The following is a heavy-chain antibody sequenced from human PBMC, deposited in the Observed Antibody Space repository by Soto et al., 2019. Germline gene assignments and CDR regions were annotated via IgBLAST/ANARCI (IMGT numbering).Heavy chain of an antibody. CDR3: ARDSSGWSPFDY. V-gene: IGHV1-3*01. CDR2: INAGNGNT. CDR1: VYTFTSYA. J-gene: IGHJ4*02. D-gene: IGHD6-19*01. Sequence: ASVKVSCKASVYTFTSYAMHWVRQAPGQRLEWMGWINAGNGNTKYSQKFQGRVTITRDTSASTAYMELSSLRSEDTAVYYCARDSSGWSPFDYWGQGTLVTVSS.